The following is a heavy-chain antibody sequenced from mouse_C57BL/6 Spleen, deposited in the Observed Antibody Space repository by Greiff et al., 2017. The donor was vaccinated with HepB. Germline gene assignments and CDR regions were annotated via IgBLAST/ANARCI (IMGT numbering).Heavy chain of an antibody. D-gene: IGHD2-4*01. Sequence: VQLQQSGPELVKPGASVKISCKASGYTFTDYYMNWVKQSHGKSLEWIGDINPNNGGTSYNQKFKGKATLTVDKSSSTAYMELRSLTSEDSAVYYCARVYYDYGGGMDYWGQGTSVTVSS. CDR1: GYTFTDYY. V-gene: IGHV1-26*01. CDR3: ARVYYDYGGGMDY. CDR2: INPNNGGT. J-gene: IGHJ4*01.